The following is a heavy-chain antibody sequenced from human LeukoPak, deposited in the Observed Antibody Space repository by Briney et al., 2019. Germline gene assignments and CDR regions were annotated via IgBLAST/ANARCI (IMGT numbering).Heavy chain of an antibody. Sequence: SETLSLTCSLSGGSISAYYWSWIRQPAGKGLEWIGRIYTSGSTNYNPSLKSRVTISVDTSKNQFSLKLSSVTAADTAVYYCARGDCSSTSCYYYYYYMDVWGKGTTVTVSS. CDR2: IYTSGST. D-gene: IGHD2-2*01. CDR1: GGSISAYY. CDR3: ARGDCSSTSCYYYYYYMDV. V-gene: IGHV4-4*07. J-gene: IGHJ6*03.